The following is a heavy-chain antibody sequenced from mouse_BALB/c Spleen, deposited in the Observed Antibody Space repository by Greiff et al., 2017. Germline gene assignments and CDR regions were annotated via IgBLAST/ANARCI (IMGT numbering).Heavy chain of an antibody. CDR1: GYTFSSYW. V-gene: IGHV1-9*01. J-gene: IGHJ3*01. CDR3: ARQSSSYSWFAY. CDR2: ILPGSGST. D-gene: IGHD1-1*01. Sequence: QVQLQQSGAELMKPGASVKISCKATGYTFSSYWIEWVKQRPGHGLEWIGEILPGSGSTNYNEKFKGKATFTADTSSNTAYMQLSSLTSEDSAVYYCARQSSSYSWFAYWGQGTLVTVSA.